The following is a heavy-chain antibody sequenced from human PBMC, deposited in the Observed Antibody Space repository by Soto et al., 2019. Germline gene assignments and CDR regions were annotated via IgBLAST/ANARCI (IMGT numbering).Heavy chain of an antibody. D-gene: IGHD6-13*01. J-gene: IGHJ4*02. Sequence: ASVKVSCKASGYTFTGYYMHWVRQAPGQGLEWMGWINPNSGGTNYAQKFRGRVTMTRDTSISTAYMELSRLRSDDTAVYYCARDLKGWSSSWNNFDYWGQGTLVTVSS. CDR2: INPNSGGT. CDR1: GYTFTGYY. V-gene: IGHV1-2*02. CDR3: ARDLKGWSSSWNNFDY.